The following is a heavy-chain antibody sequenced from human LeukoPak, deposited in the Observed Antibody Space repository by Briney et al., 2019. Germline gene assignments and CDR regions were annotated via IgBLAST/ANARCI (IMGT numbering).Heavy chain of an antibody. J-gene: IGHJ4*02. V-gene: IGHV3-48*03. Sequence: PGGSLRLSCAASGFTFSSYEMNWVRQAPGKGLKWVAYISSSGSTTDYADSVKGRFTIYRDNAKRSLFLQMNSLRAEDTAVYYCARDYGDYLFIFDYWGQGTLVTVSS. CDR1: GFTFSSYE. CDR2: ISSSGSTT. D-gene: IGHD4-17*01. CDR3: ARDYGDYLFIFDY.